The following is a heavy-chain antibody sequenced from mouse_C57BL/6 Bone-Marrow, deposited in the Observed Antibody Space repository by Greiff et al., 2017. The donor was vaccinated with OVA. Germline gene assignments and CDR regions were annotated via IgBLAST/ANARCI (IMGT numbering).Heavy chain of an antibody. CDR3: ARLITTVVAGAMDY. CDR2: ISNGGGST. V-gene: IGHV5-12*01. CDR1: GFTFSDYY. J-gene: IGHJ4*01. Sequence: EVQRVESGGGLVQPGGSLKLSCAASGFTFSDYYMYWVRQTPEKRLEWVAYISNGGGSTYYPDTVKGRFTISRDNAKNTLYLQMSRLKSEDTAMYYCARLITTVVAGAMDYWGQGTSVTVSS. D-gene: IGHD1-1*01.